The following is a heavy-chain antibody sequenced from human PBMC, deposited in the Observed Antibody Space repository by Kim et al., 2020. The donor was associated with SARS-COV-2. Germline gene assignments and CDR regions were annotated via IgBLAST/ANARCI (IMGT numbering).Heavy chain of an antibody. J-gene: IGHJ6*02. CDR1: GFTFSSYS. CDR3: APFTKDSYYGMDV. D-gene: IGHD2-2*01. CDR2: ISSSSSYI. Sequence: GGSLRLSCAASGFTFSSYSMNWVRQAPGKGLEWVSSISSSSSYIYYADSVKGRFTISRDNAKNSLYLQMNSLRAEDTAVYYCAPFTKDSYYGMDVWGQGTTVTVSS. V-gene: IGHV3-21*01.